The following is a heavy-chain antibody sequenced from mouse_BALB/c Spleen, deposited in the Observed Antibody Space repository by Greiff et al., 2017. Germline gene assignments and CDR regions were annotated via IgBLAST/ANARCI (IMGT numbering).Heavy chain of an antibody. V-gene: IGHV1S22*01. CDR1: GYTFTSYW. CDR2: IYPGSGST. Sequence: LQQPGSELVRPGASVKLSCKASGYTFTSYWMHWVKQRHGQGLEWIGNIYPGSGSTNYDEKFKSKGTLTVDTSSSTAYMHLSSLTSEDSAVYYCTRSGYDYFDYWGQGTTLTVSS. CDR3: TRSGYDYFDY. D-gene: IGHD2-2*01. J-gene: IGHJ2*01.